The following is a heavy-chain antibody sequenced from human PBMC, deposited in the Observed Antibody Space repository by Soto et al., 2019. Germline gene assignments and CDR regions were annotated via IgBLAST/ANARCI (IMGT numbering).Heavy chain of an antibody. V-gene: IGHV3-48*03. CDR1: GFTFSTYE. D-gene: IGHD3-3*01. J-gene: IGHJ4*02. Sequence: QAGGSLRLSCAASGFTFSTYEINWVRQAPGKGLEWVSYIRISGTSIYYADSVKGRFTISRDNAKNSLFLQMNSLRAEDTAVYYCAGGFWRGNTITSPFDYWGQGALVTVSS. CDR2: IRISGTSI. CDR3: AGGFWRGNTITSPFDY.